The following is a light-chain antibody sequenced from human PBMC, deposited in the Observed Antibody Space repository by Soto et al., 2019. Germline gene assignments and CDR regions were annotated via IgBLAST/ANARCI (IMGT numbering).Light chain of an antibody. V-gene: IGLV2-14*01. CDR2: EVT. CDR1: NSDVGAYNF. CDR3: SSFTTTYTHV. J-gene: IGLJ1*01. Sequence: LTQPASVSGSPGQSITISCSGTNSDVGAYNFVSWYQQHPGKAPKLLIHEVTLRPSGVSHRFSGSKSGNTASLTISGLQVEDEADYYCSSFTTTYTHVFGQGTKVTVL.